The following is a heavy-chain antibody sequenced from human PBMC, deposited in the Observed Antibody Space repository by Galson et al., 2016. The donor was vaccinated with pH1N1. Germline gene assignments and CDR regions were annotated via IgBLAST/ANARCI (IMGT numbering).Heavy chain of an antibody. Sequence: SLRLSCAASGFTFSTYAMHWVRQAPGKGLERVALTSYDGSNKYYADSVKGRFTMPRDNPKNTLYREMNSLRAEDTAGYYCARETPYSSGGGYYYGMDVWGQGTTVTVSS. J-gene: IGHJ6*02. D-gene: IGHD6-19*01. CDR2: TSYDGSNK. CDR3: ARETPYSSGGGYYYGMDV. V-gene: IGHV3-30-3*01. CDR1: GFTFSTYA.